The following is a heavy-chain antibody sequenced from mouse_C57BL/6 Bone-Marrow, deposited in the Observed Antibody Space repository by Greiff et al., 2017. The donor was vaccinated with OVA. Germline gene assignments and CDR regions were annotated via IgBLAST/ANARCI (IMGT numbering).Heavy chain of an antibody. CDR3: ARDVYGSRRGYFDV. CDR2: INPNNGGT. Sequence: EVKLMESGPELVKPGASVKIPCKASGYTFTDYNMDWVKQSHGKSLEWIGDINPNNGGTIYNQKFKGKATLTVDKSSSTAYMELRSLTSEDTAVYYCARDVYGSRRGYFDVWGTGTTVTVSS. J-gene: IGHJ1*03. CDR1: GYTFTDYN. V-gene: IGHV1-18*01. D-gene: IGHD1-1*01.